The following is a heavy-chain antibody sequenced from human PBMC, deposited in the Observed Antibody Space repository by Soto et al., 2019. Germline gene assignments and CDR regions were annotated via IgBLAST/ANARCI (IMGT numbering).Heavy chain of an antibody. Sequence: SQTLSLPCAISGDSVSSNTASWNWIRQSPSRGLEWLGRTYFRSKWYNDYAVSVISRIIINPDTSNNQFSLQLNSVTPEDTAVYFCAKGDNLGPKTGYAFDPWGQGIMVTVSS. J-gene: IGHJ5*02. D-gene: IGHD5-12*01. CDR1: GDSVSSNTAS. CDR2: TYFRSKWYN. V-gene: IGHV6-1*01. CDR3: AKGDNLGPKTGYAFDP.